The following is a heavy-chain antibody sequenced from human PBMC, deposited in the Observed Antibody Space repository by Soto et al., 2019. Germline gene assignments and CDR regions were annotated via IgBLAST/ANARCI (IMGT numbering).Heavy chain of an antibody. Sequence: SQTLSLTCAISGDSVSSYSAAWNWIRQSPSGGLEWLGRTYYRSRFFNDYAESVKSRIIINPDTSKNQFSLQLKSVTPEDTAVYYCVRDRYSSSGWFDPWGQGTPVTVLL. J-gene: IGHJ5*02. CDR1: GDSVSSYSAA. CDR2: TYYRSRFFN. CDR3: VRDRYSSSGWFDP. D-gene: IGHD3-10*01. V-gene: IGHV6-1*01.